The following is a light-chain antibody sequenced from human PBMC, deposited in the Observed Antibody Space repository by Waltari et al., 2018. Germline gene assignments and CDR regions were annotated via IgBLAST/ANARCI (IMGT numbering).Light chain of an antibody. Sequence: DIQMTQSPSTLSASVGVRVTITCRASQTIDSWLAWYQQKPGKAPNLLIYKASSLESGVPSRFSGSGSGTEFTLTISSLQPDDSATYYCQQYKSSWLTFGGGTKVEIK. CDR3: QQYKSSWLT. CDR2: KAS. CDR1: QTIDSW. V-gene: IGKV1-5*03. J-gene: IGKJ4*01.